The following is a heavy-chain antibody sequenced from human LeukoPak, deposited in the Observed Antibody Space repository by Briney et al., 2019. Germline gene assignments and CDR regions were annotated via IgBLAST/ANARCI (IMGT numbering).Heavy chain of an antibody. V-gene: IGHV3-23*01. CDR2: ISGSGGST. CDR3: ANPLDYYYYGMDV. J-gene: IGHJ6*02. CDR1: GFTFSSYA. Sequence: QSGGSLRLSCAASGFTFSSYAMSWVRQAPGKGVEWVSAISGSGGSTYYADSVKGRFTISRDNSKNTLYLQKNSLRAEDTAVYYCANPLDYYYYGMDVWGQGTTVTVSS.